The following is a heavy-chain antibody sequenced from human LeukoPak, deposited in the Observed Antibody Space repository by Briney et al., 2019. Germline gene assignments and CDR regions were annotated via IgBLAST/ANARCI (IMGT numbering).Heavy chain of an antibody. CDR3: ARDYDYVWGSYRYRGDNWFDP. CDR2: INPNSGGT. D-gene: IGHD3-16*02. CDR1: GYTFTGYY. Sequence: ASVKVSCKASGYTFTGYYMHWVRQAPGQGLEWMGWINPNSGGTNYAQKFQGRVTMTRDTSISTAYMELSRLRPDDTAVYYCARDYDYVWGSYRYRGDNWFDPWGQGTLVTVSS. V-gene: IGHV1-2*02. J-gene: IGHJ5*02.